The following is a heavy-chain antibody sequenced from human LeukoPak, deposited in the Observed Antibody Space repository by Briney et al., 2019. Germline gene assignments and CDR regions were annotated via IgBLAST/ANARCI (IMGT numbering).Heavy chain of an antibody. J-gene: IGHJ6*03. V-gene: IGHV1-18*01. CDR3: ARISSPRLRFLEWLSSYDYYYYYMDV. Sequence: EASVKVSCKASGYTFTSYGISWVRQAPGQGREWMGWISAYNGNTNYAQKLQGRVTMTTDTSTSTAYMELRSLRSDDTAVYYCARISSPRLRFLEWLSSYDYYYYYMDVWGKGTTVTVSS. CDR1: GYTFTSYG. D-gene: IGHD3-3*01. CDR2: ISAYNGNT.